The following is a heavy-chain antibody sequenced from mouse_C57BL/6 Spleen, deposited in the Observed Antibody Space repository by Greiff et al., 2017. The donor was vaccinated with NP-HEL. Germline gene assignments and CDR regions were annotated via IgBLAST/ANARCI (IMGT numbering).Heavy chain of an antibody. CDR1: GYAFSSSW. J-gene: IGHJ2*01. CDR2: IYPGDGDT. V-gene: IGHV1-82*01. Sequence: QVQLQQSGPELVKPGASVKISCKASGYAFSSSWMNWVKQRPGKGLEWIGRIYPGDGDTNYNGKFKGKATLTADKSSSTAYMQLSSLTSEDSAVYFCARGYYRSSYYFDYWGQGTTLTVSS. D-gene: IGHD1-1*01. CDR3: ARGYYRSSYYFDY.